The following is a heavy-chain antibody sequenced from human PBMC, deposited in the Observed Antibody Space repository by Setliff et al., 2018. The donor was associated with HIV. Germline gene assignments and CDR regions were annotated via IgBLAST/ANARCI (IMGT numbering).Heavy chain of an antibody. D-gene: IGHD6-6*01. CDR2: IYHSGST. J-gene: IGHJ4*02. CDR3: ARDLWSSSLV. Sequence: SETLSLTCAVSGGSISSSNWWSWVRQPSGKGLEWIGEIYHSGSTNYNPSLKSRVTISRDNSRNTLYLQMNSLRAEDTAVYYCARDLWSSSLVWGQGTLVTVSS. CDR1: GGSISSSNW. V-gene: IGHV4-4*02.